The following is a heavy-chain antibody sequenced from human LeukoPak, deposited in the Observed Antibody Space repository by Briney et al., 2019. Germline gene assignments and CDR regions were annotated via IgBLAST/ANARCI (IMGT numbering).Heavy chain of an antibody. CDR2: INPNSGGT. D-gene: IGHD6-6*01. Sequence: ASVKVSCKASGYAFTCYYMHWVRQAPGQGLEWIGWINPNSGGTNYAQKFQGRVTMTRDTSISTAYMELSRLRSDDTAVYYRARASLVISSVAARPRFLLYWGQGTLVTVSS. CDR1: GYAFTCYY. J-gene: IGHJ4*02. CDR3: ARASLVISSVAARPRFLLY. V-gene: IGHV1-2*02.